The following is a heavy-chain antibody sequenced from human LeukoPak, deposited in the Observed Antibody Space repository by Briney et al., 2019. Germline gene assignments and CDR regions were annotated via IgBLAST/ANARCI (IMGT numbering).Heavy chain of an antibody. Sequence: GRSLRLSCAASGFTFSSYSMNWVRQAPGKGLEWVSSISSSSSYIYYADSVKGRFTISRDNAKNSLYLQMTSLRAEDTAVYYCARGPRAYSSSPDFDYWGQGTLVTASS. CDR3: ARGPRAYSSSPDFDY. CDR1: GFTFSSYS. V-gene: IGHV3-21*01. D-gene: IGHD6-6*01. J-gene: IGHJ4*02. CDR2: ISSSSSYI.